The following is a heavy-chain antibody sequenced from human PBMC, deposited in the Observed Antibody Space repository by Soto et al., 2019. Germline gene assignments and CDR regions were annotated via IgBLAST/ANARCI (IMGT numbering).Heavy chain of an antibody. V-gene: IGHV1-69*12. CDR1: GGTFSSYA. Sequence: QVQLVQSGAEVKKPGSSVKVSCKASGGTFSSYAISWVRQAPGQGLEWMGGIIPIFCTANYAQKFRGRVTITADESTSTAYMELSSLRSEDTAVDYCAKKSTVTTYNWFDPWGQGTLVTVSS. J-gene: IGHJ5*02. D-gene: IGHD4-17*01. CDR3: AKKSTVTTYNWFDP. CDR2: IIPIFCTA.